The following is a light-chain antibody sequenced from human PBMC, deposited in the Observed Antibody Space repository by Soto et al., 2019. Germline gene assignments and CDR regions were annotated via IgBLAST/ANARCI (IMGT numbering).Light chain of an antibody. CDR2: EVI. CDR3: SSYAGSTYVL. Sequence: QSALTQPPSASGSPGQSVTISCTGTRSDIGHYDYVSWYQQHPGKAPKLIIFEVIKRPSGVPDRFSGSKSGNTASLTVSGLQAEDEANYYCSSYAGSTYVLFGGETKVTVL. J-gene: IGLJ2*01. V-gene: IGLV2-8*01. CDR1: RSDIGHYDY.